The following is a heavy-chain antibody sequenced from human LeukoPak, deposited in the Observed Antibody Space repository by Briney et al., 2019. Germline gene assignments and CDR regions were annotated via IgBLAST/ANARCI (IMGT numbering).Heavy chain of an antibody. J-gene: IGHJ6*03. CDR1: GVSISSSYSY. V-gene: IGHV4-39*01. Sequence: SETLSLTCTVSGVSISSSYSYWGWIRQPPGMGLEWIGSIYYTGNTYYNPSLKSRVTISVDTSKNQFSLKLSSVTAADTAVYYCARSRHHYYYYMDVWGKGTTVTISS. CDR2: IYYTGNT. CDR3: ARSRHHYYYYMDV.